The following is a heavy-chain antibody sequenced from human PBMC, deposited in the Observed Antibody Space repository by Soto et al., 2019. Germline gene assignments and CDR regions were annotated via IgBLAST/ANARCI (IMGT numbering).Heavy chain of an antibody. J-gene: IGHJ4*02. D-gene: IGHD2-15*01. CDR3: AKDNGVVVAVYYFDY. CDR1: GVTFSSYA. CDR2: ISGSGGST. V-gene: IGHV3-23*01. Sequence: EVQLLESGGGLVQPGGSLRLSCAASGVTFSSYAMSWVRQAPGKGLEWVTAISGSGGSTYYADSVKGRFTISKDNSKNTLYLQMTSMRAEDTAVYYCAKDNGVVVAVYYFDYWGQGTLVTVSS.